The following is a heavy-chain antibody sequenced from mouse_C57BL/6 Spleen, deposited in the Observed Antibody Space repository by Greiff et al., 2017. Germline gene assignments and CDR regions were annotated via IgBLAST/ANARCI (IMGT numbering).Heavy chain of an antibody. D-gene: IGHD1-1*01. CDR1: GYAFTNYL. CDR2: INPGSGGT. CDR3: ARANYYGSSPAWFAY. V-gene: IGHV1-54*01. J-gene: IGHJ3*01. Sequence: VKLMESGAELVRPGTSVKVSCKASGYAFTNYLIEWVKQRPGQGLEWIGVINPGSGGTNYNEKFKGKATLTADKSSSTAYMQLSSLTSEDSAVYFCARANYYGSSPAWFAYWGQGTLVTVSA.